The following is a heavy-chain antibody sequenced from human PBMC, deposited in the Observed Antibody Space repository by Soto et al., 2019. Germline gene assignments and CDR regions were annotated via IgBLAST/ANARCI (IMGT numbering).Heavy chain of an antibody. CDR2: ISGSGGST. Sequence: HPGGSLRLSCAASGFTFSSYAMSWVRQAPGKGLEWVSAISGSGGSTYYADSVKGRFTISRDNSKNTLYLQMNSLRAEDTAVYYCAKDREAGGWYRVTYGMDVWGQGTTVTVSS. J-gene: IGHJ6*02. D-gene: IGHD6-19*01. CDR3: AKDREAGGWYRVTYGMDV. V-gene: IGHV3-23*01. CDR1: GFTFSSYA.